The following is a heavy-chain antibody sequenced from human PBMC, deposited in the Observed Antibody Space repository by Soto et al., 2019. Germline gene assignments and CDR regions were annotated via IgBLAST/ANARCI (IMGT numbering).Heavy chain of an antibody. Sequence: QVQLVESGGGVVQPGRSLRLSCAASGFTFSSYGMHWVRQAPGKGLEWVAVIWYDGSNKYYADPVKGRFTTSRDNSKNTLYLQMNSLRAEDTAVYFCARDCAGYSSGWYQRGGFDYWGQGTLVTVSS. CDR1: GFTFSSYG. V-gene: IGHV3-33*01. D-gene: IGHD6-19*01. J-gene: IGHJ4*02. CDR3: ARDCAGYSSGWYQRGGFDY. CDR2: IWYDGSNK.